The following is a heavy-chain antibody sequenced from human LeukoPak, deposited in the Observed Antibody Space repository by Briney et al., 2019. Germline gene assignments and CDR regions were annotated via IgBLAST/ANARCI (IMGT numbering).Heavy chain of an antibody. D-gene: IGHD5-24*01. CDR1: GFTFSSYG. J-gene: IGHJ4*02. V-gene: IGHV3-23*01. CDR3: AKDRWGDGYNLETDY. CDR2: ISGSGGST. Sequence: AGGSLRLSCAASGFTFSSYGMSWVRQAPGKGLEWVSAISGSGGSTYYADSVKGRFTISRDNSKNTLYLQMNSLRAEDTAVYYCAKDRWGDGYNLETDYWGQGTLVTVSS.